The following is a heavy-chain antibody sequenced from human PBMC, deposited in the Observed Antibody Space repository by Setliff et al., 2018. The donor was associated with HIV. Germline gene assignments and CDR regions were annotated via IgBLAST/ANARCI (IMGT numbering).Heavy chain of an antibody. CDR2: LYYRGAT. V-gene: IGHV4-39*07. Sequence: SETLSLTCTVSGGSISSSSYYWGWIRQPPGKGPEWIGSLYYRGATYYNPSLKSRVTISVDTSQNQFSLKLSSVTAADTAIYYCARRIYGNNPYFDYWSQGTLVTVSS. CDR3: ARRIYGNNPYFDY. J-gene: IGHJ4*02. CDR1: GGSISSSSYY. D-gene: IGHD4-17*01.